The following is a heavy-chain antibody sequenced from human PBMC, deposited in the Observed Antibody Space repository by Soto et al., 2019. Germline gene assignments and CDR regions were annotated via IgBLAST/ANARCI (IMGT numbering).Heavy chain of an antibody. D-gene: IGHD2-15*01. CDR1: GVSISSGGYY. J-gene: IGHJ3*02. CDR3: ARRSLGYCSGGSCYSLWVYAFDI. Sequence: SETLSLTCTVSGVSISSGGYYWSWIRQHPGKGLEWIGYIYYSGSTYYNPSLKSRVTISVDTSENQFSLNLRSVTAADTAVYYCARRSLGYCSGGSCYSLWVYAFDIWGQGTMVTVSS. CDR2: IYYSGST. V-gene: IGHV4-31*03.